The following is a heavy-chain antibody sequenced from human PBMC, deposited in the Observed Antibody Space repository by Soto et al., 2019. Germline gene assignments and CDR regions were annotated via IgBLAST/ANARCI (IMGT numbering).Heavy chain of an antibody. V-gene: IGHV4-39*01. D-gene: IGHD6-19*01. Sequence: PSETLSLTCDVFGDSVNSDNYYWTWIRQPPGKGLEWIGNIYFSGSTYYNPSLNSRVTLSIDTSKNHFSLKLTSVTAADTAMYYCARHRAVAGLDYWGQGTLVTVSS. CDR1: GDSVNSDNYY. J-gene: IGHJ4*02. CDR3: ARHRAVAGLDY. CDR2: IYFSGST.